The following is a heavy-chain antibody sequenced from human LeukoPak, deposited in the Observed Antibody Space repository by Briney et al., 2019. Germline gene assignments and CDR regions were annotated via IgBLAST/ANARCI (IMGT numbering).Heavy chain of an antibody. V-gene: IGHV3-48*02. CDR2: ISSSSSTI. Sequence: GGSLRLSCAASGFTFSNYGMHWVRQAPGKGLEWVSYISSSSSTIHYADSVKGRFTISRDNAKNSLYLQMNSLRDEDTAVYYCARKSSGRGDFWGQGTLVTVSS. D-gene: IGHD3-10*01. J-gene: IGHJ4*02. CDR3: ARKSSGRGDF. CDR1: GFTFSNYG.